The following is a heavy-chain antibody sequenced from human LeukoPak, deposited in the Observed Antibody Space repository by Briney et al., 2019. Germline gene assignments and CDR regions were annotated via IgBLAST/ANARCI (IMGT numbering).Heavy chain of an antibody. CDR3: MSTVVTNNYYGMDV. Sequence: PGGSLKLSCAASGFTFSGSAMHWVRQASGKGLEWVGRIRSKANSYATAYAASVKGRFTISRDDSKNTAYLQMNNLKTEDTAVYYCMSTVVTNNYYGMDVWGQGTTVTVSS. D-gene: IGHD4-23*01. J-gene: IGHJ6*02. V-gene: IGHV3-73*01. CDR2: IRSKANSYAT. CDR1: GFTFSGSA.